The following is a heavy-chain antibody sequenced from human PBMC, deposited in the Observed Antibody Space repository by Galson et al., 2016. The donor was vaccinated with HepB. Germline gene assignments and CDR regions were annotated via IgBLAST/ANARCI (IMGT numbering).Heavy chain of an antibody. Sequence: SETLSLTCVVSGVSISSSNWWNWVRQSPGRGLEWIGEIYYGVSTSYNPSLKSRVTISADKSKNEFSLKLTSVTAADTAIYYCVRRKAGSHYGMDVWGQGTPVTVSS. D-gene: IGHD3-10*01. CDR3: VRRKAGSHYGMDV. CDR1: GVSISSSNW. V-gene: IGHV4-4*02. J-gene: IGHJ6*02. CDR2: IYYGVST.